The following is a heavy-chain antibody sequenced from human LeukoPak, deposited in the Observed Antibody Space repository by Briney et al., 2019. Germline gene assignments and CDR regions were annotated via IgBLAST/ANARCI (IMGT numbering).Heavy chain of an antibody. CDR3: ARVSGDGYSNY. J-gene: IGHJ4*02. Sequence: ASVKVSCKASGYTFTGYYMHWVRQAPGQGLEWMGWINPNSGDTNYAQKFQGRVTMTRDTSISTAYMELSRLRSDDTAVYYCARVSGDGYSNYWGQGTLVTVSS. CDR2: INPNSGDT. V-gene: IGHV1-2*02. D-gene: IGHD5-24*01. CDR1: GYTFTGYY.